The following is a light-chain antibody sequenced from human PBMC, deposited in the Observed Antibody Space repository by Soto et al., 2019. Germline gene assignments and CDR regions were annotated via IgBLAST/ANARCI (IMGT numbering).Light chain of an antibody. J-gene: IGKJ3*01. Sequence: EIVLTQSPGTLSLSPGERATLSCRASQSFSSTYLASYQQKHGQAPRLPIYGASSRATGIPDRVSGSGSGTDFTLTISSLEHEDLAVYYCQHYGSALFTFGPGTKVDVK. CDR3: QHYGSALFT. CDR2: GAS. V-gene: IGKV3-20*01. CDR1: QSFSSTY.